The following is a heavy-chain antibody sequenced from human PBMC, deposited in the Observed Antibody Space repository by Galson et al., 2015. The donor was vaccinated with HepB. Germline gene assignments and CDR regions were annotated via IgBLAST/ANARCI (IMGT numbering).Heavy chain of an antibody. CDR2: ISRRGDST. CDR1: GFTFKNYA. CDR3: ARDPTLTAFYYYGMDV. D-gene: IGHD1-14*01. V-gene: IGHV3-64*01. J-gene: IGHJ6*02. Sequence: LRLSCAASGFTFKNYAMHWVRQAPGKGLEYVSAISRRGDSTSYVPSVQGRFTISRDNSKNMLYLQMGSLRADDMAVYYCARDPTLTAFYYYGMDVWGQGTTVIVSS.